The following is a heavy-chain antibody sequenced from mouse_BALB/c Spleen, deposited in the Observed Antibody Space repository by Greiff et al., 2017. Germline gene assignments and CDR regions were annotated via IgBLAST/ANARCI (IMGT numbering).Heavy chain of an antibody. J-gene: IGHJ4*01. CDR1: GYTFTDYN. CDR2: IYPYNGGT. D-gene: IGHD1-1*01. Sequence: DVQLQESGPELVKPGASVKISCKASGYTFTDYNMHWVKQSHGKSLEWIGYIYPYNGGTGYNQKFKSKATLTVDNSSSTAYMELRSLTSEDSAVYYCARVRTYYGSSSYAMDYWGQGTSVTVSS. V-gene: IGHV1S29*02. CDR3: ARVRTYYGSSSYAMDY.